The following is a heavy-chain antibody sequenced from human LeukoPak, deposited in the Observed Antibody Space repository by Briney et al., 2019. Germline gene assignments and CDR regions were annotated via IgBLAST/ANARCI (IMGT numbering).Heavy chain of an antibody. CDR3: ARDALPHSSSETGAFDI. D-gene: IGHD6-13*01. CDR2: IIPIFGTA. CDR1: GGTFSSYA. Sequence: GASVKVSCKASGGTFSSYAISWVRQAPGQGLEWMGGIIPIFGTANYAQKFQGRVTITTDESTSTAYMELSSLRSEDTAVYYCARDALPHSSSETGAFDIWGQGTMVTVSS. V-gene: IGHV1-69*05. J-gene: IGHJ3*02.